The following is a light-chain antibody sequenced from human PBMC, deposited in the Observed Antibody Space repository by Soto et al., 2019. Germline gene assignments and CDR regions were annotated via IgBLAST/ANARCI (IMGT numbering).Light chain of an antibody. CDR3: SSCACSTTFHVV. V-gene: IGLV2-14*01. CDR1: TSDVDDYNF. J-gene: IGLJ2*01. Sequence: QSALTQPASVSGSPGQSITISCTGATSDVDDYNFVSWYQQHPGKAPKLIIYDVINRPSGVSDRFSGSKSGNAASLTISGLQAEDEADYYCSSCACSTTFHVVFGGGTKLTVL. CDR2: DVI.